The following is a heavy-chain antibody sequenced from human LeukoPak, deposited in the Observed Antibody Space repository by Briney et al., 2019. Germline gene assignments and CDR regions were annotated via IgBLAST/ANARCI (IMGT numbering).Heavy chain of an antibody. CDR1: GFTFDDYA. D-gene: IGHD2-15*01. CDR3: AKDIRRVVVGPLHSDYYGMDV. CDR2: ISWNSGRI. J-gene: IGHJ6*02. V-gene: IGHV3-9*01. Sequence: GGSLRLSCAASGFTFDDYAMQWVRQAPGKGLEWVSGISWNSGRIGYADSVKGRFTISRDNAKNALYLQMNSLRAEDTALYYCAKDIRRVVVGPLHSDYYGMDVWGQGTTVTVSS.